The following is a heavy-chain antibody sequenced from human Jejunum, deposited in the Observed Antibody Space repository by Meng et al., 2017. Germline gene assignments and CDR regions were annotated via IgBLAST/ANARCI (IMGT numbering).Heavy chain of an antibody. CDR2: VWPSGAT. Sequence: QVQLQESGPGLVKPSGTLSLTCTVSGVSTTAPFYWTWIRQAPGKGLEWIGEVWPSGATYYNPSLSSRITISIDTSNNQFSLEVAFLTAADTAVYHCARAIRGRYFDSWGQGTLVTVSS. CDR1: GVSTTAPFY. V-gene: IGHV4-4*02. J-gene: IGHJ4*02. D-gene: IGHD1-14*01. CDR3: ARAIRGRYFDS.